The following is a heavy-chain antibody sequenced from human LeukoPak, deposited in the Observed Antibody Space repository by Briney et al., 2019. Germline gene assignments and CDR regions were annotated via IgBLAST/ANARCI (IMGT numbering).Heavy chain of an antibody. D-gene: IGHD2-2*01. Sequence: GGSLRLSCAASGFPFCSYWLSWVRQAPGRGLEWVANIKEDGSDKYYVDSVRGRFTISRDNAKNSLYLQMNTLRVEDTAVYYCAKDSRTSSSEFDAFDIWGQGTMVTVSS. J-gene: IGHJ3*02. CDR1: GFPFCSYW. CDR2: IKEDGSDK. V-gene: IGHV3-7*01. CDR3: AKDSRTSSSEFDAFDI.